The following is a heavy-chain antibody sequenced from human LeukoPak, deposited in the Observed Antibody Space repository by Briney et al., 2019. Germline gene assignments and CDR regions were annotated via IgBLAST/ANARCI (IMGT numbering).Heavy chain of an antibody. J-gene: IGHJ5*02. CDR3: ARGYYDYVWGSYRYVWFDP. D-gene: IGHD3-16*02. CDR2: MNPNSGNT. CDR1: GYTFTSYD. Sequence: ASVKVSCKASGYTFTSYDINWVRQATGQGLEWMGWMNPNSGNTGYAQKFQGRVTITRNTSISTAYMELSSLRSEDTAVYYCARGYYDYVWGSYRYVWFDPWGQGTLVTVSS. V-gene: IGHV1-8*03.